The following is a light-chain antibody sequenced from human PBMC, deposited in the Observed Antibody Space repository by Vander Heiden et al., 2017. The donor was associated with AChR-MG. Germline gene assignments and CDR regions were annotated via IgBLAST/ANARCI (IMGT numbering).Light chain of an antibody. CDR2: WGS. CDR1: ESLLHGNGYNH. CDR3: RQALQTPRT. Sequence: EILMTQSPLSLPVTPGEPASISCRSSESLLHGNGYNHLDWYLQKPGQPPQLLIYWGSNRASGVPDRFSGSGSGTDFTLKINRVAAEDVGVYYCRQALQTPRTFGPGTKLEIK. J-gene: IGKJ2*01. V-gene: IGKV2-28*01.